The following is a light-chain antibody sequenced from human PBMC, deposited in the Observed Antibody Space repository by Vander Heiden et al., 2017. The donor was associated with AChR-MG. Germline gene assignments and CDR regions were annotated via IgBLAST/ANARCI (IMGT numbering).Light chain of an antibody. Sequence: DIQMTQSPSALSASVGDRVTFTCRASQSVSGWVAWYQQKPGKAPKLLMYKASGLDTGVPSRFSGSGSGTEFTLTISSLQPDDFATYFCQQDDTFPWTFGQGTKLEI. CDR3: QQDDTFPWT. CDR2: KAS. CDR1: QSVSGW. V-gene: IGKV1-5*03. J-gene: IGKJ1*01.